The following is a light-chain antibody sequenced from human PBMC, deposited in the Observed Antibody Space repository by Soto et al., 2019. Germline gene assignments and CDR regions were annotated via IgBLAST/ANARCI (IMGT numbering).Light chain of an antibody. CDR3: QQTYSTPRLT. V-gene: IGKV1-5*01. Sequence: DIQMTQSPSTLSATAGDRVTITCRASQSISAWLAWYQQKPGKAPKLLIYDASNLESGVPSRFSGSGSGTEFTLTISSLQPEDFATYYCQQTYSTPRLTFGGGTKVDIK. J-gene: IGKJ4*01. CDR1: QSISAW. CDR2: DAS.